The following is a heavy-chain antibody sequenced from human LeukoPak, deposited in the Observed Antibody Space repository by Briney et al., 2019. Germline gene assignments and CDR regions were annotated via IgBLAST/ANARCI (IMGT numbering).Heavy chain of an antibody. CDR3: ARKGGDYWNWFDP. V-gene: IGHV3-20*04. J-gene: IGHJ5*02. CDR1: GFTFDDYG. D-gene: IGHD4-17*01. Sequence: AGGSLRLSCAASGFTFDDYGMSWVRQAPGKGLEWVSGINWNGGSTGYADSVKGRFTISRDNAKDSLYLQMNSLRAEDTALYYCARKGGDYWNWFDPWGQGTLVTVSS. CDR2: INWNGGST.